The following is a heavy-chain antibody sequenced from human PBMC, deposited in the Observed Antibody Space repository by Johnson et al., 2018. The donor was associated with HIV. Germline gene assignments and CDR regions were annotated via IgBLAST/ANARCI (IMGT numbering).Heavy chain of an antibody. CDR1: GFTFSSYA. V-gene: IGHV3-30*04. J-gene: IGHJ3*02. Sequence: HVQLVESGGGVVQPGRSLRLSCAASGFTFSSYAMHWVRQAPGKGLEWVAVIGYDGSNKYYADSVKGRITISRDNSKYTVYLQMNSLRVEDTAVYYCARVGDSSSSLGAFDIWGQGTMVTVSS. CDR3: ARVGDSSSSLGAFDI. D-gene: IGHD6-6*01. CDR2: IGYDGSNK.